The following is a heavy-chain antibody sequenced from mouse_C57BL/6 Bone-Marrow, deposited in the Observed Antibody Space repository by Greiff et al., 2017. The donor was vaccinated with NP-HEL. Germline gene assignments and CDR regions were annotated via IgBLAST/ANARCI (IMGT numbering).Heavy chain of an antibody. Sequence: VMLVESGAELVRPGTSVKMSCKASGYTFTNYWIGWAKQRPGHGLEWIGDIYPGGGYTNYNEKFKGKATLTADKSSSTAYMQFSSLTSEDSAIYYCARWGVTNAMDYWGQGTSVTVSS. V-gene: IGHV1-63*01. CDR3: ARWGVTNAMDY. D-gene: IGHD2-2*01. J-gene: IGHJ4*01. CDR2: IYPGGGYT. CDR1: GYTFTNYW.